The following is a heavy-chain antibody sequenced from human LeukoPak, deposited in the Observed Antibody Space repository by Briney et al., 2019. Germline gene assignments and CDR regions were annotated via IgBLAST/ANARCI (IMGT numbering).Heavy chain of an antibody. CDR3: ATVSGQQLVFGKPYYFDY. J-gene: IGHJ4*02. Sequence: SVKVSCKASGGTFSSYAISWVRQAPGQGLEWMGGIIPIFGTANYAQKFQGRVTITADKSTSTAYMELSSLRSEDTAVYYCATVSGQQLVFGKPYYFDYWGQGTLVTVSS. CDR2: IIPIFGTA. V-gene: IGHV1-69*06. D-gene: IGHD6-13*01. CDR1: GGTFSSYA.